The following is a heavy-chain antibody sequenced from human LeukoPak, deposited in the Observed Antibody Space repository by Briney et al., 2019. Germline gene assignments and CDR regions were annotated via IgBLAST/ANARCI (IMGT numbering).Heavy chain of an antibody. J-gene: IGHJ4*02. V-gene: IGHV4-59*08. D-gene: IGHD6-13*01. Sequence: SETLSLTCTVPGGSISSYYWSWIRQPPGKGLEWIGYIYYSGSTNYNPSLKSRVTISVDTSKNQFSLKLSSVTAADTAVYYCARQYRYSVTAGPFDYWGQGTLVTVSS. CDR3: ARQYRYSVTAGPFDY. CDR1: GGSISSYY. CDR2: IYYSGST.